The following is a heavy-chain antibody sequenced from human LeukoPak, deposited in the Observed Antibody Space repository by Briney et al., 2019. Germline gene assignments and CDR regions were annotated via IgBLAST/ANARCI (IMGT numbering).Heavy chain of an antibody. J-gene: IGHJ4*02. CDR3: ARGHNQPLQSYFDY. Sequence: PSETLSLTCTVSGGSISSYYWSWIRQPPGKGLEWIGYIYYSGSTNYNPSLKSRVTISVDTSKNQFSLKLSSVTAADTAVYYCARGHNQPLQSYFDYWGQGTLVTGSS. CDR1: GGSISSYY. V-gene: IGHV4-59*01. CDR2: IYYSGST. D-gene: IGHD5-24*01.